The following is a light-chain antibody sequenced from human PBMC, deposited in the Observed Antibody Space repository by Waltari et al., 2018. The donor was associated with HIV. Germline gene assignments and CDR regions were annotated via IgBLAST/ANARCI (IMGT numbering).Light chain of an antibody. J-gene: IGLJ3*02. V-gene: IGLV3-21*04. CDR2: EDS. Sequence: SYVLTQPPSVSVAPGETARITCGGNNIRSKNVPWYQQEPGQAPVLVIYEDSARPSGIPERFSGSNSGSTATLTISRVEAGDEADYYCQVWDSTYDSWVFGGGTNLAVL. CDR3: QVWDSTYDSWV. CDR1: NIRSKN.